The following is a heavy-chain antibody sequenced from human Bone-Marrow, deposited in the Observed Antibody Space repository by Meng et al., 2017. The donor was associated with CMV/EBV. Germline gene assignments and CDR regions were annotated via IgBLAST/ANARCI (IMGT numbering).Heavy chain of an antibody. V-gene: IGHV5-51*01. Sequence: KVSCKVSGYTFNIYWIGWVRQMPGKGLEWVGIIYPGDSDARYSPSFQGQVTISVDRSISTAYLQWNSLKASDTATYYGARASRDGDYFDYWGQGTLVTVSS. CDR1: GYTFNIYW. J-gene: IGHJ4*02. D-gene: IGHD5-24*01. CDR2: IYPGDSDA. CDR3: ARASRDGDYFDY.